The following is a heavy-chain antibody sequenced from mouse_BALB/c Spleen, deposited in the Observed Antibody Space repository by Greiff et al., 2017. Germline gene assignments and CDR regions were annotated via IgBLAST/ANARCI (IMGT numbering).Heavy chain of an antibody. Sequence: VQLQQSGAELAKPGASVKMSCKASGYTFTSYWMHWVKQRPGQGLEWFGYINPSTGYTEYNQKFNDKATLTADKSSSTAYMQLSSLTSEDSAVYYCARLGGAWFDYWGQGTLVTVSA. V-gene: IGHV1-7*01. CDR2: INPSTGYT. J-gene: IGHJ3*01. CDR3: ARLGGAWFDY. CDR1: GYTFTSYW.